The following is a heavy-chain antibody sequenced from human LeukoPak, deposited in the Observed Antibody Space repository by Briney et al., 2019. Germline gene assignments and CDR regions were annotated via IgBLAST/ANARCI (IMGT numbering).Heavy chain of an antibody. CDR3: AGAPENDSGSFDP. V-gene: IGHV4-31*03. CDR1: GGSTRSGGNY. CDR2: IYYNGNT. J-gene: IGHJ5*02. Sequence: PSETLSLTCTVSGGSTRSGGNYWSWLRQHPGKGLEWLGFIYYNGNTYYNPSLKSRVTISIDTSKDQFSLKLSSVTAADTAVYYCAGAPENDSGSFDPWGQGTLVTVSS. D-gene: IGHD6-19*01.